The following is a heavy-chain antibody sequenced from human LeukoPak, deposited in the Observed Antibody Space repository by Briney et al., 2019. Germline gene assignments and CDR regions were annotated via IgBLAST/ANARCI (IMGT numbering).Heavy chain of an antibody. CDR2: IQQDGHEK. D-gene: IGHD3-3*01. V-gene: IGHV3-7*04. CDR3: ARVARGYPDC. CDR1: GFTFTTYW. J-gene: IGHJ4*02. Sequence: PGGALRLSCATSGFTFTTYWMSSVRQATGKGVEWVAQIQQDGHEKYSVGSVKGRFTISRDNAKNSLYLQMNSLRAEDTAVYYCARVARGYPDCWGQGTLVTVSA.